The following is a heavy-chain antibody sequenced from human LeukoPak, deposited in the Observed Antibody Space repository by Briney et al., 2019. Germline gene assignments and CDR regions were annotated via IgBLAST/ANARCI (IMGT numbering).Heavy chain of an antibody. D-gene: IGHD4-17*01. V-gene: IGHV3-30*03. CDR1: GFTFSSYG. Sequence: GGSLRLSCAASGFTFSSYGMHWVRQAPGKGLEWVAVISYDGSNKYYADSVKGRFTSSRDNSKNTLYLQMSSLRAEDTGVYYCAPGRYGDYFFDYWGQGTLVTVSS. CDR2: ISYDGSNK. CDR3: APGRYGDYFFDY. J-gene: IGHJ4*02.